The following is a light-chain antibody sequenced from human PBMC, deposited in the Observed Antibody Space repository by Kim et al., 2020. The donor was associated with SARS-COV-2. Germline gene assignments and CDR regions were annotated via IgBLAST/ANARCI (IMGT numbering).Light chain of an antibody. J-gene: IGLJ2*01. CDR3: NSRDSSGNVI. CDR1: ILRSYY. Sequence: VALGQTVRIKCQGDILRSYYATWYQQKPGQAPLVVIYAKNNRPSGSPDRFSGSTSGNTASLTITGAQAEDEADYYCNSRDSSGNVIFGGGTQLTVL. V-gene: IGLV3-19*01. CDR2: AKN.